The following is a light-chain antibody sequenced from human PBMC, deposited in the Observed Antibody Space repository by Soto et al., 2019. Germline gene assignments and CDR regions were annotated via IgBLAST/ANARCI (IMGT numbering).Light chain of an antibody. CDR1: SSDVGGYNY. J-gene: IGLJ1*01. V-gene: IGLV2-14*01. CDR2: EVS. Sequence: QSVLTQPASVSGSPGQSITISCTGTSSDVGGYNYVSWYQQHPGKAPKLMIYEVSNRLSGVSNRFSGSKSGNTASLTISGLQAQDEADYYCSSYTSSSTLGYVFGTGTKLTVL. CDR3: SSYTSSSTLGYV.